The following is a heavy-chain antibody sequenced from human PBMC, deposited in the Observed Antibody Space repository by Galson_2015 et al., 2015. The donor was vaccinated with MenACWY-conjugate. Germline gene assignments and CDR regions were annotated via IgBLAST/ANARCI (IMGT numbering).Heavy chain of an antibody. Sequence: SMRISCAASGVTFSSYWSTLVREGPGQGQEWSANIQHNGTKKNSVESVKGQFNISRDNAKDSLYLEMNSLRGEDPAVYYCATSERFRLYQFYGMDVWGQGTTVTVSS. CDR3: ATSERFRLYQFYGMDV. D-gene: IGHD3-16*02. V-gene: IGHV3-7*03. CDR1: GVTFSSYW. J-gene: IGHJ6*02. CDR2: IQHNGTKK.